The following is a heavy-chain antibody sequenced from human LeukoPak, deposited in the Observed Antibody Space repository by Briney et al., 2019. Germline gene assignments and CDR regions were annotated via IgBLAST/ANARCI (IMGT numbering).Heavy chain of an antibody. CDR1: GFTFSGYG. J-gene: IGHJ4*02. Sequence: PGGSLRLSCAASGFTFSGYGMHWVRQAPGKGLEWVGFIRFDLSNKFHADSVKGRFTISRDNSKNTLYLQMNSLRADDTAVYYCAKDLRIAATGTTGDYWGQGTLVTVSS. CDR2: IRFDLSNK. CDR3: AKDLRIAATGTTGDY. V-gene: IGHV3-30*02. D-gene: IGHD6-13*01.